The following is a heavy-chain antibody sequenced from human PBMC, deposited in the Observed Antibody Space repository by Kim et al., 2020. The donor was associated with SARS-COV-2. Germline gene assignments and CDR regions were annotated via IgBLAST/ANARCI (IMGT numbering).Heavy chain of an antibody. CDR3: ARGYYDSSGYYFFHH. Sequence: SETLSLTCAVYGGSFSGYYWSWIRQPPGKGLEWIGEINDSGITKYNPSLKSRGTTSVDTSNNQFSLKLSSVTAADTAVYYCARGYYDSSGYYFFHHWGQG. V-gene: IGHV4-34*01. D-gene: IGHD3-22*01. CDR2: INDSGIT. CDR1: GGSFSGYY. J-gene: IGHJ1*01.